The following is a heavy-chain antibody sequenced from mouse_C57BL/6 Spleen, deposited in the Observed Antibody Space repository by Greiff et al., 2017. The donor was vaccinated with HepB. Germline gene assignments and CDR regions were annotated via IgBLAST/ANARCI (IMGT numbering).Heavy chain of an antibody. J-gene: IGHJ1*03. CDR1: GYTFTDYN. CDR3: ARTISTMITDFDV. Sequence: DVQLQESGPELVKPGASVKIPCKASGYTFTDYNMDWVKQSHGKSLEWIGDINPNNGGTIYNQKFKGKATLTVDKSSSTAYMELRSLTSEDTAVYYCARTISTMITDFDVWGTGTTVTVSS. CDR2: INPNNGGT. V-gene: IGHV1-18*01. D-gene: IGHD2-4*01.